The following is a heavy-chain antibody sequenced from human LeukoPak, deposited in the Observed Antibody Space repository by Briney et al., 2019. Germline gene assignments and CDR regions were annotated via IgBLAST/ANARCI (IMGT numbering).Heavy chain of an antibody. CDR1: GGSFSGYY. CDR2: INHSGST. Sequence: PSETLSLTCAVYGGSFSGYYWSWIRQPPGKGLEWIGEINHSGSTNYNPSLKSRVTISVDTSKTQFSLKLSSVTAADTAVYYCARGKEYCGGDCFSSWYFDLWGRGTLVTVSS. J-gene: IGHJ2*01. CDR3: ARGKEYCGGDCFSSWYFDL. D-gene: IGHD2-21*02. V-gene: IGHV4-34*01.